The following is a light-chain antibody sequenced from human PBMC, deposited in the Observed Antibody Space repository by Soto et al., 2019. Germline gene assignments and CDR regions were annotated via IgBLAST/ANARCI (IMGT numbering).Light chain of an antibody. CDR2: GAS. CDR1: QSISSY. CDR3: QQYDSYMYT. Sequence: DIPMTQSPSTLSASVGDRVTITCRASQSISSYLAWYQQKPGKAPNLLIYGASSLKSGVPSRFSGSGSGTEFTLTISSLQPDDFATYYCQQYDSYMYTFGQGTNLEIK. V-gene: IGKV1-5*01. J-gene: IGKJ2*01.